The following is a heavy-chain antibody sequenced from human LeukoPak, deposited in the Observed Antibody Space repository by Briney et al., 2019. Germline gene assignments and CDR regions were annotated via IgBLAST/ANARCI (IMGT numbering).Heavy chain of an antibody. Sequence: PGGSLRLSCAASGFAFSSYAMCWVRQAPGKGLEWVSAISGSGGSTYYADSVKGRFTISRDNSKNTLYLQMNSLRAEDTAVYYCARVLDAFDIWGQGTMVTASS. CDR3: ARVLDAFDI. CDR2: ISGSGGST. V-gene: IGHV3-23*01. J-gene: IGHJ3*02. CDR1: GFAFSSYA.